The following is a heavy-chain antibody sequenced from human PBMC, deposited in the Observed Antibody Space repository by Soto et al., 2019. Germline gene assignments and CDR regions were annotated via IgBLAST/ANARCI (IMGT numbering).Heavy chain of an antibody. D-gene: IGHD3-10*01. J-gene: IGHJ4*02. V-gene: IGHV3-23*01. CDR2: ISSSGGST. CDR3: AKVVQGVRAVITWYFDY. CDR1: GFTFSSYA. Sequence: GGSLRLSCVVSGFTFSSYAMTWVRQAPGKGLEWVSGISSSGGSTYYADFVKGRFTISRENSKNTLYLRMNSLRAEDTAVYYCAKVVQGVRAVITWYFDYWGQGTLVTVSS.